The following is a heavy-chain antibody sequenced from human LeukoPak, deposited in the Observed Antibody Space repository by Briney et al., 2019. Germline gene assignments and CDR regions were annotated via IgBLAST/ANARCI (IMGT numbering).Heavy chain of an antibody. J-gene: IGHJ4*02. CDR3: ARQTSHFTMGSFEY. Sequence: SETLSLTCTVSGASIRTFYWSWIRQPPGKGLEWIGCMYYSGSPYYNPSLKSRVTISMDTSKNQFSLQLSSVTAADTAMYYRARQTSHFTMGSFEYWSQGTLVTVSS. CDR1: GASIRTFY. D-gene: IGHD3-10*01. V-gene: IGHV4-59*01. CDR2: MYYSGSP.